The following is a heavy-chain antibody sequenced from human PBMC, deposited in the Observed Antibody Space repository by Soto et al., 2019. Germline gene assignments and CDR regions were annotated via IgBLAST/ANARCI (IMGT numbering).Heavy chain of an antibody. Sequence: QVQLVQSGAEVKKPGSSVKVSCKASGGTFSSYAISWVRQAPGQGLEWMGGIISIFGTANYAQKFQGRVTITADESTSPAYMEPSSLRSEDTAVYYCARHVPAAGYYYGMDVWGQGTTVTVSS. V-gene: IGHV1-69*12. J-gene: IGHJ6*02. D-gene: IGHD2-2*01. CDR3: ARHVPAAGYYYGMDV. CDR1: GGTFSSYA. CDR2: IISIFGTA.